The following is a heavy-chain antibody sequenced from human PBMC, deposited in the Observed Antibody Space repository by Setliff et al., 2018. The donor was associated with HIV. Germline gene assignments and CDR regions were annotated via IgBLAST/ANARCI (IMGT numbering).Heavy chain of an antibody. CDR1: QYTFTTYW. V-gene: IGHV3-53*01. D-gene: IGHD3-22*01. Sequence: GESLKISCKGSQYTFTTYWIGWVRQKPGRGLEWVSLIQSGGIIYYADSVKGRFTISRDSSSNTLSLQMTSLRAEDTALYYCAKLDYYDYSGSWARKSAIDFWGRGTMVTVSS. CDR3: AKLDYYDYSGSWARKSAIDF. CDR2: IQSGGII. J-gene: IGHJ3*01.